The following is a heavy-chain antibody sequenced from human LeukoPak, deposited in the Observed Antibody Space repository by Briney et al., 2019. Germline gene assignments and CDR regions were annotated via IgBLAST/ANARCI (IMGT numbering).Heavy chain of an antibody. V-gene: IGHV3-23*01. Sequence: GGSLRLSCAASGFTVSSHATLWVRHARGKGLEWVSFIRGSGSGTHYADSVKGRFTISRDNSKNTVYLQMNSLRAEDTAVYYCAKPDVVVVAATFHYGMDVWGQGTTVTVSS. J-gene: IGHJ6*02. CDR3: AKPDVVVVAATFHYGMDV. D-gene: IGHD2-15*01. CDR1: GFTVSSHA. CDR2: IRGSGSGT.